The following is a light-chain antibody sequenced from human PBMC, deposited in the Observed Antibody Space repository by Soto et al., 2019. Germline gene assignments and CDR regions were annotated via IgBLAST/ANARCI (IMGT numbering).Light chain of an antibody. CDR3: MQALQSLT. J-gene: IGKJ5*01. CDR2: FGS. V-gene: IGKV2-28*01. Sequence: EIVMTQSPLTLPVTPGEPASISFRSIQILLYNNTYNYLDWYVQKPGQSPQLLIYFGSNRAPGVPDRFSGSGSGTDFTLKINRVEAEDVGTYYCMQALQSLTFGQGTRLEIK. CDR1: QILLYNNTYNY.